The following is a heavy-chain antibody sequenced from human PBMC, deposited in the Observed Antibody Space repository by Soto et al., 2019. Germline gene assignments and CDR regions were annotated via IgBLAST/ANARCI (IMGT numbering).Heavy chain of an antibody. D-gene: IGHD2-2*01. V-gene: IGHV1-69*12. CDR3: AKLPAADYYYGMDV. Sequence: QVQLVQSGAEVKKPGSSVKVSCKASGDTFSSYAISWVRQAPGQGLEWMGGIIPIFGTANYAQKFQGRVTITADESTSTAYMELSSLRSEDTAVYYCAKLPAADYYYGMDVWGQGTTVTVSS. CDR2: IIPIFGTA. J-gene: IGHJ6*02. CDR1: GDTFSSYA.